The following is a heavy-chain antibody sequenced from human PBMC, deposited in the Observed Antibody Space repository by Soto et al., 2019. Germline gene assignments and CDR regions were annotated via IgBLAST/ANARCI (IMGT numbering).Heavy chain of an antibody. Sequence: GASVKVSCKAAGYTFTGYYMHWVRQAPGQGLEWMGWINPNSGGTNYAQKFQGWVTMTRDTSISTAYMELSRLRSDDTAVYYCARAASLFILGVTHRAEYSQSWCPATLVTVS. J-gene: IGHJ1*01. CDR3: ARAASLFILGVTHRAEYSQS. CDR2: INPNSGGT. V-gene: IGHV1-2*04. D-gene: IGHD3-3*01. CDR1: GYTFTGYY.